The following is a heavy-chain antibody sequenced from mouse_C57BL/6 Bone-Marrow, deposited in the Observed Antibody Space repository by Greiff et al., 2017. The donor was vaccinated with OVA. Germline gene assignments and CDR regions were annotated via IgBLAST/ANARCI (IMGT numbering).Heavy chain of an antibody. V-gene: IGHV1-81*01. D-gene: IGHD4-1*02. CDR3: ARSTADYFDY. CDR1: GYTFTSYG. CDR2: IYPRSGNT. Sequence: VQLVESGAELARPGASVKLSCKASGYTFTSYGISWVKQRTGQGLEWIGEIYPRSGNTYYNEKFKGKATLTADKSSSAAYMELRSLTSEDSAVXFCARSTADYFDYWGQGTTLTVSS. J-gene: IGHJ2*01.